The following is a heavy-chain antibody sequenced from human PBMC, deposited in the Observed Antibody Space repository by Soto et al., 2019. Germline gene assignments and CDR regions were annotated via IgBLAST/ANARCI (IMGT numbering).Heavy chain of an antibody. J-gene: IGHJ6*03. CDR3: ARDLFELSTDIFMDV. CDR1: GFTVSSNY. Sequence: GGSLRLSCAASGFTVSSNYMSWVRQAPGKGLEWVSVIYSGGSTYYADSVKGRFTISRDNSKNTLYLQMNSLRAEDTAMYYCARDLFELSTDIFMDVWGKGTTVTVSS. CDR2: IYSGGST. V-gene: IGHV3-66*01. D-gene: IGHD2-8*01.